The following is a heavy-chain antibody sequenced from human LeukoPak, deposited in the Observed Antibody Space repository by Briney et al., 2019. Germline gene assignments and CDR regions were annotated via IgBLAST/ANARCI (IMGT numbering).Heavy chain of an antibody. CDR3: ARVDGDVTYNWFDT. D-gene: IGHD4-17*01. Sequence: ASVKVSCKASGYTFTSYYMHWVRQAPGQGLEWRGWINPNSGGTNYAQKFQGRVTMTRDTSIRTAYMELSRLRSDDTAVYYCARVDGDVTYNWFDTGGQGTLVTVSA. CDR2: INPNSGGT. V-gene: IGHV1-2*02. CDR1: GYTFTSYY. J-gene: IGHJ5*02.